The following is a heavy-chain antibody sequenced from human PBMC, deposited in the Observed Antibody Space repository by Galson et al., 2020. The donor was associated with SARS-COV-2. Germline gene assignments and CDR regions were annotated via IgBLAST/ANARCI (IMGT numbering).Heavy chain of an antibody. V-gene: IGHV1-2*02. CDR2: INPNSGGT. J-gene: IGHJ5*02. Sequence: ALVKVSCKASGYTFTGYYMHWVRQAPGQGLEWMGWINPNSGGTNYAQKFQGRVTMTRDTSISTAYMELSRLRSDDTAVYYCAKEGEMTTGPRGWFDPWGQGTLVTVSS. CDR1: GYTFTGYY. D-gene: IGHD4-17*01. CDR3: AKEGEMTTGPRGWFDP.